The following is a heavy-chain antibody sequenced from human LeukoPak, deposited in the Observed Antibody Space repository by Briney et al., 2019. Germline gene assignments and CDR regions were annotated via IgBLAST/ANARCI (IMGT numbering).Heavy chain of an antibody. CDR3: ARTPIAVLAFQH. J-gene: IGHJ1*01. CDR2: IYPDDSDT. V-gene: IGHV5-51*01. D-gene: IGHD6-19*01. Sequence: GESLKISCKGSGYTFTSYWLGWVRQMPGKGLEWMGIIYPDDSDTRYSPSFQGQVTISADTSISTAYLQWSSLKASDTAIYYCARTPIAVLAFQHWGQGTLVTVSS. CDR1: GYTFTSYW.